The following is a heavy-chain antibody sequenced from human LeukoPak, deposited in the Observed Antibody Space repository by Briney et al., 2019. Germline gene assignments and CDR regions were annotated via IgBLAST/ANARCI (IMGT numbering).Heavy chain of an antibody. Sequence: GGSLRLSCAASGFTFSSYAMSWVRQAPGKGLEWVSAISGSGGSTYYADSVKGRFTISRDNSKNTLYLQMNSLRAEDTAVYYCAKEGGYCSGGSCYSDWFDPWGQGALVTVSS. D-gene: IGHD2-15*01. J-gene: IGHJ5*02. CDR3: AKEGGYCSGGSCYSDWFDP. CDR2: ISGSGGST. CDR1: GFTFSSYA. V-gene: IGHV3-23*01.